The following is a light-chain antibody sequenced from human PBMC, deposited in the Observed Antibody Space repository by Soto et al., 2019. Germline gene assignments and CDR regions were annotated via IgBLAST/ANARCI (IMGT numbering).Light chain of an antibody. Sequence: QPVLTQPPSVSGAPGQRVSISCTGSSSNIGARYVVYWYQQLPGTAPKLLIYNNNQRPSGVPDRFSGSKSGTSASLAISGLQSEDEADYYCAAWDDSLNGYVFGTGTKLTVL. V-gene: IGLV1-44*01. CDR2: NNN. J-gene: IGLJ1*01. CDR3: AAWDDSLNGYV. CDR1: SSNIGARYV.